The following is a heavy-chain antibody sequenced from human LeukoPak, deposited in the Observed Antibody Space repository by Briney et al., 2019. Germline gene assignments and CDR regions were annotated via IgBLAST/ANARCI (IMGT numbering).Heavy chain of an antibody. CDR2: ISAYNGNT. D-gene: IGHD6-19*01. V-gene: IGHV1-18*04. J-gene: IGHJ4*02. CDR1: GYTFTGYY. CDR3: ARDLGALAVAGSFDY. Sequence: ASVKVSCKASGYTFTGYYMHWVRQAPGQGLEWTGWISAYNGNTNYAQKLQGRVTMTTDTSTSTAYMELRSLRSDDTAVYYCARDLGALAVAGSFDYWGQGTLVTVSS.